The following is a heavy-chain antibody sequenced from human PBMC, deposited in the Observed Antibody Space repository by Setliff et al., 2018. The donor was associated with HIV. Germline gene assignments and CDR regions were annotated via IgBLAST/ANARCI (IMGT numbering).Heavy chain of an antibody. Sequence: ASVKVSCKASGYSFTGYYMHWVRQAPGQGLEWMGWINPNSGGTQYAQKFQGRVTMTRETSISTGSMELSRLISDNTAVYYCARDIGGYWDYHYYMDVWGKVTTVTVSS. CDR3: ARDIGGYWDYHYYMDV. J-gene: IGHJ6*03. CDR2: INPNSGGT. D-gene: IGHD3-22*01. V-gene: IGHV1-2*02. CDR1: GYSFTGYY.